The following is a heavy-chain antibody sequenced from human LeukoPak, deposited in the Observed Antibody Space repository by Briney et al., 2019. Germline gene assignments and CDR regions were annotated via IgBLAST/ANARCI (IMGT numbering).Heavy chain of an antibody. Sequence: SETLPLTCTVSGGSISSYYWSWIRQPPGKGLEWIGYIYYSGSTNYNPSLKSRVTISVDTSKNQFSLKLSSVTAADTAVYYCARAWRIAARLRNGDYYYYMDVWGKGTTVTVSS. V-gene: IGHV4-59*01. CDR2: IYYSGST. D-gene: IGHD6-6*01. J-gene: IGHJ6*03. CDR1: GGSISSYY. CDR3: ARAWRIAARLRNGDYYYYMDV.